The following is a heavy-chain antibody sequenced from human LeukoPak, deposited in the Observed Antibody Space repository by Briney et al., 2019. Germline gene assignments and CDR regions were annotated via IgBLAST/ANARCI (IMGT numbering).Heavy chain of an antibody. J-gene: IGHJ4*02. Sequence: SETLSLTCAAYGGSFSGYYWSWIRQPPGKGLEWIGEINHSGSTNYNPSLKSRLTISLDTSNNQFSLKLSSVTAADTAVYYCARNHGQWLYYFDYWGQGTLVTVSS. CDR3: ARNHGQWLYYFDY. CDR1: GGSFSGYY. V-gene: IGHV4-34*01. D-gene: IGHD6-19*01. CDR2: INHSGST.